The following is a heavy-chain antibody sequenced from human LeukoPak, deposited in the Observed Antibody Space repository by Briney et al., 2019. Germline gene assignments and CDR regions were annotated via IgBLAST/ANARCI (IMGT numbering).Heavy chain of an antibody. CDR3: ALLAVASDFDY. CDR2: IGSSGTTI. CDR1: GFPFSIYE. V-gene: IGHV3-48*03. D-gene: IGHD6-13*01. J-gene: IGHJ4*02. Sequence: GGSLRLSCAVSGFPFSIYEMNWVRQAPGKGLEWVSNIGSSGTTIYYADSVKGRFSISRDNAKSSLYLQMNSLRVKDTAVYYCALLAVASDFDYWGQGALVTVSS.